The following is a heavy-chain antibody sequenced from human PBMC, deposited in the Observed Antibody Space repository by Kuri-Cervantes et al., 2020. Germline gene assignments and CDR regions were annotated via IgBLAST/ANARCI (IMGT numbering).Heavy chain of an antibody. CDR1: GFTFDAAW. CDR2: ISSSSSTI. CDR3: ARVPYSHGYSYPYFFDF. J-gene: IGHJ4*02. Sequence: GESLKISCAAYGFTFDAAWMNWVRQAPGKGLEWVSYISSSSSTIYYADSVKGRFAVSRDNAKNSLYLQMDSLRAEDTAVYYCARVPYSHGYSYPYFFDFWGQGTLVTVSS. V-gene: IGHV3-48*01. D-gene: IGHD5-18*01.